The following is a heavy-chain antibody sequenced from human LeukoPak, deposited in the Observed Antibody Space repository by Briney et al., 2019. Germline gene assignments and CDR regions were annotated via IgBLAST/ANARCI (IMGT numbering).Heavy chain of an antibody. D-gene: IGHD1-26*01. V-gene: IGHV4-39*01. CDR2: IYYSGIT. CDR1: GGSISSSSYY. CDR3: ASPGVGASSSDFDY. Sequence: SETLSLTCTVSGGSISSSSYYWVWIRRPPGKGLEWIGSIYYSGITYYNPSLKSRVAISVDTSKNQFSLKLRFVTAADTAVYYCASPGVGASSSDFDYWGQGTLVTVSS. J-gene: IGHJ4*02.